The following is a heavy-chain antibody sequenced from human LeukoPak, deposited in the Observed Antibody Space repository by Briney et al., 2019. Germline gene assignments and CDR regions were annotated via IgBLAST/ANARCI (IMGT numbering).Heavy chain of an antibody. J-gene: IGHJ4*02. D-gene: IGHD3-3*01. V-gene: IGHV4-4*07. Sequence: SEALSLTCTVSGGSISSYYWSWIRQPAGKGLEWIGRIYTSGSTNYNPSLKSRVTMSVDTSKNQFSLKLSSVTAADTAVYYCARTDLWSGYLHFDYWGQGTLVTVSS. CDR1: GGSISSYY. CDR3: ARTDLWSGYLHFDY. CDR2: IYTSGST.